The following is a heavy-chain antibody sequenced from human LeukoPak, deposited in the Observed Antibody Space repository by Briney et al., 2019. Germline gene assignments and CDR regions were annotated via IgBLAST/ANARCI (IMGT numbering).Heavy chain of an antibody. Sequence: GGSLKISCKGSGYSFSSYWLGWVRQMPGKGLEWMGSIYPGDSDTRYSPSFQDQVTISADKSISTAYLEWSSLKASDTAMFYCARNLPGSGTYHPNFDYWGQGTLVTVSS. CDR1: GYSFSSYW. D-gene: IGHD3-10*01. V-gene: IGHV5-51*01. J-gene: IGHJ4*02. CDR2: IYPGDSDT. CDR3: ARNLPGSGTYHPNFDY.